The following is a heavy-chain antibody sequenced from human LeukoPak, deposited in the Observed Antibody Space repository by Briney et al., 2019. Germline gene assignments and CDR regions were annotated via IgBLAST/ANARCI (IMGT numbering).Heavy chain of an antibody. V-gene: IGHV1-18*01. D-gene: IGHD3-22*01. CDR3: ARGGYFLYYFDY. CDR2: ISAYNGNT. Sequence: GASVKVSCKASGYTFTSYAMNWVRQAPGQGLEWMGWISAYNGNTNYAEKLQGRVTMTTDTSTSTAYMELRSLRSDDTAVYYCARGGYFLYYFDYWGQGTLVTVSS. CDR1: GYTFTSYA. J-gene: IGHJ4*02.